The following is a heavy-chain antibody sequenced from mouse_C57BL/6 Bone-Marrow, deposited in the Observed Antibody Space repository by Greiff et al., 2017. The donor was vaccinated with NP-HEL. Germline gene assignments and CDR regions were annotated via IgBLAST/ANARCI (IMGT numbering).Heavy chain of an antibody. J-gene: IGHJ3*01. CDR3: TRDGYYTWFAY. D-gene: IGHD2-3*01. CDR2: ISSGGDYI. V-gene: IGHV5-9-1*02. CDR1: GFTFSSYA. Sequence: EVKVVESGEGLVKPGGSLKLSCAASGFTFSSYAMSWVRQTPEKRLEWVAYISSGGDYIYYADTVKGRFTISRDNARNTLYLQMSSLKSEDTAMYYCTRDGYYTWFAYGGQGTLVTVSA.